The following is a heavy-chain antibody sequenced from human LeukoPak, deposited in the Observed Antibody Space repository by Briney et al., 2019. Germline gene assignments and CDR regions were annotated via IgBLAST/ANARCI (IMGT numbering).Heavy chain of an antibody. CDR3: SRIQDWSNGVD. CDR1: GFSFSGSA. CDR2: IRSKASSYAT. V-gene: IGHV3-73*01. D-gene: IGHD2-8*01. J-gene: IGHJ4*02. Sequence: GGSLRLSCAASGFSFSGSAIHWVRQTSEKGLEWVGRIRSKASSYATGYGESVKGSFTISRDESRSTAYLQMNSLKTEDTAVYYCSRIQDWSNGVDWGQGTLVTVSS.